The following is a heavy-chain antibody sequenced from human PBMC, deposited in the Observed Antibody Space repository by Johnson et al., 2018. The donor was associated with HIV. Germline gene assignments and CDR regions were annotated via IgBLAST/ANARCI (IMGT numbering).Heavy chain of an antibody. CDR1: GFTFSSYA. V-gene: IGHV3-30-3*01. D-gene: IGHD3-22*01. Sequence: QMQLVESGGGVVQPGRSLRLSCAASGFTFSSYAMHWVRQAPGKGLEWVAVISYDGSNKYYADSVKGRFNISRDNSKNTLYLQMNTLRAEDTAVYYCARSTGPYSTYYYDSPDPDAFDIWGQGTMVTVSS. CDR2: ISYDGSNK. CDR3: ARSTGPYSTYYYDSPDPDAFDI. J-gene: IGHJ3*02.